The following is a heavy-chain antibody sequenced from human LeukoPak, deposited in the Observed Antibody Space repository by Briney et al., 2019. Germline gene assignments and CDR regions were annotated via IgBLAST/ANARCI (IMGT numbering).Heavy chain of an antibody. D-gene: IGHD1-26*01. CDR1: GFTFSNAW. V-gene: IGHV3-15*01. CDR3: TTDSGRGEGRY. CDR2: IKSKTDGGTT. Sequence: PGGSLRLSCAASGFTFSNAWMSWVRQAPGKGLEWVGRIKSKTDGGTTDYAAPVKGRFTISRDDSKNTLYLQMNSLRTEDTAVYYCTTDSGRGEGRYWGQGTLVTVSS. J-gene: IGHJ4*02.